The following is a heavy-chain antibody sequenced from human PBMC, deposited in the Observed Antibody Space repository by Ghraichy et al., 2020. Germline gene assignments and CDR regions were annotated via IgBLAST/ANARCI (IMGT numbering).Heavy chain of an antibody. D-gene: IGHD2-8*01. CDR2: INHSGST. CDR3: AGEKDIVTMVKNSWFDP. Sequence: LSLTCAVYGGSFSAYYWSWIRQPPGKGLEWIGEINHSGSTNYNPSLKSRVTISVDTSKNQFSLKLSSVTAADTAVYYCAGEKDIVTMVKNSWFDPWGQGTLVTVSS. CDR1: GGSFSAYY. J-gene: IGHJ5*02. V-gene: IGHV4-34*01.